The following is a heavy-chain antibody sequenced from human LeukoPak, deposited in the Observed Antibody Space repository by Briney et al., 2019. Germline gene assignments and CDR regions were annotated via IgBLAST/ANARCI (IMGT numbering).Heavy chain of an antibody. V-gene: IGHV4-59*01. CDR1: GGSISSYY. J-gene: IGHJ4*02. D-gene: IGHD3-22*01. CDR2: IHYSGST. CDR3: AREGDYYDSSGSFDY. Sequence: SETLSLTCTVSGGSISSYYWSWIRQPPGKGLEWIGYIHYSGSTNYNPSLKSRVTISVDTSKNQFSLKLSSVTAADTAVYYCAREGDYYDSSGSFDYWGQGTLVTVSS.